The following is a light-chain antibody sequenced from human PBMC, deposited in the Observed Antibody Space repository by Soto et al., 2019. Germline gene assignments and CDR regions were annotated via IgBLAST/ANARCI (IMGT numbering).Light chain of an antibody. Sequence: VVTPSPATLSVFPGETATLSCRASQSVSSDLAWYQQRPGQAPRLLIYGASTRATGIPARFRGSGSGTEFRLTISSLQSEDFATYYCQQYNTWHPKMAFGRGTKVDIK. CDR3: QQYNTWHPKMA. CDR2: GAS. J-gene: IGKJ1*01. CDR1: QSVSSD. V-gene: IGKV3-15*01.